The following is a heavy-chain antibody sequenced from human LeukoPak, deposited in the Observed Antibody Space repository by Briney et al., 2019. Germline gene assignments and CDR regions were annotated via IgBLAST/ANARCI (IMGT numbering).Heavy chain of an antibody. V-gene: IGHV4-59*01. D-gene: IGHD1-26*01. CDR3: ARGYSGSYYSFDY. CDR1: GGSISSYY. CDR2: IYYSGST. J-gene: IGHJ4*02. Sequence: SETLSLTCTVSGGSISSYYWSWIRQPPGKGLEWIGYIYYSGSTNYNPSLKSRVTISVDTSKNQFSLKLSSVTAADTAVYYCARGYSGSYYSFDYWGQGTLVTVSS.